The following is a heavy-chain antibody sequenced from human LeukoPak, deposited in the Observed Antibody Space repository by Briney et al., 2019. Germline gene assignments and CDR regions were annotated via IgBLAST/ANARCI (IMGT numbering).Heavy chain of an antibody. J-gene: IGHJ4*02. Sequence: PGGSLRLSCAAFGFTFSSYWMHWVRQAPGKGLVWVSRINSDGSSTSYADSVKGRFTISRDNAKNTLYLQMNSLRAEDTAVYYCARVVTTYYYGSGSYYNPTYFDYWGQGTLVTVSS. D-gene: IGHD3-10*01. CDR3: ARVVTTYYYGSGSYYNPTYFDY. V-gene: IGHV3-74*01. CDR2: INSDGSST. CDR1: GFTFSSYW.